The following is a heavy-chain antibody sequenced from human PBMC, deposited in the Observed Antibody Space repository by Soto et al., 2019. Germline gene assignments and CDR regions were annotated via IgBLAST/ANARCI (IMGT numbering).Heavy chain of an antibody. Sequence: SETLSLTCTVSGGSISSSSYYWGWIRQPPGKGLEWIGSIYYSGSTYYNPSLKSRVTISVDTSKNQFSLKLSSVTAADTAVYYCARSDYGDYPRIYYYYYYGMDVWGQGTTVTVSS. J-gene: IGHJ6*02. V-gene: IGHV4-39*01. CDR2: IYYSGST. CDR1: GGSISSSSYY. CDR3: ARSDYGDYPRIYYYYYYGMDV. D-gene: IGHD4-17*01.